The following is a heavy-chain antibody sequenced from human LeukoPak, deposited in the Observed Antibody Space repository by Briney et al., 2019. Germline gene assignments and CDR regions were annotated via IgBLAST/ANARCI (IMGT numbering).Heavy chain of an antibody. CDR2: IYYSGST. Sequence: SETLSLTCTVSGGSISSYHWSWIRQPPGKGLEWIGYIYYSGSTNYNPSLKSRVTISVDTSKNQFSLKLSSVTAADTAVYYCARDLARVVGEVNWFDPWGQGTLVTVSS. CDR1: GGSISSYH. CDR3: ARDLARVVGEVNWFDP. D-gene: IGHD2-15*01. V-gene: IGHV4-59*01. J-gene: IGHJ5*02.